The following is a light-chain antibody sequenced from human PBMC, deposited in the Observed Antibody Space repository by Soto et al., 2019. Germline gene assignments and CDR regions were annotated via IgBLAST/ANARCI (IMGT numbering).Light chain of an antibody. CDR2: DAS. Sequence: EIVLTQSPATLSLSPGERATFSCKASQSVGTSLAWFQQKPGQAPRLLIYDASVRATGIPARFSGSGSGTDFTLTISRLQPEDIAMYYCQQSSNWPPCMFGRGTRVEI. J-gene: IGKJ1*01. CDR3: QQSSNWPPCM. CDR1: QSVGTS. V-gene: IGKV3-11*01.